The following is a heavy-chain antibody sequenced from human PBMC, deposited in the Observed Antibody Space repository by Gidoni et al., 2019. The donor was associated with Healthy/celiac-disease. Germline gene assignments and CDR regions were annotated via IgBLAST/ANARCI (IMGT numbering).Heavy chain of an antibody. J-gene: IGHJ4*02. V-gene: IGHV4-59*01. Sequence: QVQLQESGPGLVKPSETLSLTCTVSGGSISSYYWSWIRQPPGKGLEWIGYIYYSGSTNYNPSLKSRVTISVDTSKNQFSLKLSSVTAADTAVYYCARSDKFGVVPHFDYWGQGTLVTVSS. CDR3: ARSDKFGVVPHFDY. CDR1: GGSISSYY. D-gene: IGHD3-3*01. CDR2: IYYSGST.